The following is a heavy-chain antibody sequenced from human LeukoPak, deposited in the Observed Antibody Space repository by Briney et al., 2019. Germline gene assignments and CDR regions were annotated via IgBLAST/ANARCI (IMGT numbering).Heavy chain of an antibody. Sequence: SETLSLTCAVYDGSFSGYYWSWIRQPPGKGLEWIGSIYDSGSTYYNPSLKSRVTISVDTSKNQFSLKLNSVTAADTAVYYCARHYGPWGQGTLVTVSS. CDR2: IYDSGST. V-gene: IGHV4-34*01. D-gene: IGHD3-16*01. J-gene: IGHJ5*02. CDR1: DGSFSGYY. CDR3: ARHYGP.